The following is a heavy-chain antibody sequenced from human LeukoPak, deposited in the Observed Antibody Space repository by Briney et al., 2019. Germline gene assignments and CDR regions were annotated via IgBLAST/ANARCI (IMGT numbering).Heavy chain of an antibody. J-gene: IGHJ5*02. V-gene: IGHV4-38-2*02. CDR3: AREVSYYGSGVPNWFDP. Sequence: SETLSLTCTVSGYSLSSGYYWGWIRQPPGKGLEWIGSIYHSGSTYYNPSLKSRGTISVDTPKNQFSLKLSSVTAAGTVVYYCAREVSYYGSGVPNWFDPWGQGTLVTVSS. CDR2: IYHSGST. CDR1: GYSLSSGYY. D-gene: IGHD3-10*01.